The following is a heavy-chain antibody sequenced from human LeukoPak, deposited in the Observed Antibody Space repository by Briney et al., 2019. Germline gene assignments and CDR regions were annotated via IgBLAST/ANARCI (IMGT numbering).Heavy chain of an antibody. D-gene: IGHD6-19*01. J-gene: IGHJ4*02. CDR2: ISSNGGST. Sequence: GGSLRLSCSASGFTFSSYAMHWVRQAPGKGLEYVSAISSNGGSTYYADSVKGRFTISRDNSKNTLYLQMSSLRAEDTAVYYCVKDNGPGGRWQWLVHPGDYWGQGTLVTASS. CDR3: VKDNGPGGRWQWLVHPGDY. CDR1: GFTFSSYA. V-gene: IGHV3-64D*06.